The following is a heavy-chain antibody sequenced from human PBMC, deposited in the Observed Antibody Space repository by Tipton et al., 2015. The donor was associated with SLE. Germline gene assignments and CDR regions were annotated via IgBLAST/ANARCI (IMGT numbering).Heavy chain of an antibody. CDR1: GFTFSSYA. J-gene: IGHJ4*02. V-gene: IGHV3-30-3*01. Sequence: SLRLSCAASGFTFSSYAMHWVRQAPGKGLEWVAVISYDGSNKYYADSVKGRFTISRDNSKNTLYLQMNSLRAEDTAVYYCAGGSGYDWGYFDYWGQGTLVTVSS. CDR3: AGGSGYDWGYFDY. CDR2: ISYDGSNK. D-gene: IGHD5-12*01.